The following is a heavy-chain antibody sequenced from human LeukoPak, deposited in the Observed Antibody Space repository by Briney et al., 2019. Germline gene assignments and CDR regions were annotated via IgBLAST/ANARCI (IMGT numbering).Heavy chain of an antibody. J-gene: IGHJ5*02. Sequence: GGSLRLSCAASGFTFSTYWMRWVRQAPGKGLVWVSRIKGDGSSTSYADSVKGRFTISRDNAKNTLYLQMNSLRVEDTAVYYCARDNSPGWFDPWGQGTLVTVSS. CDR3: ARDNSPGWFDP. CDR2: IKGDGSST. CDR1: GFTFSTYW. D-gene: IGHD5-18*01. V-gene: IGHV3-74*01.